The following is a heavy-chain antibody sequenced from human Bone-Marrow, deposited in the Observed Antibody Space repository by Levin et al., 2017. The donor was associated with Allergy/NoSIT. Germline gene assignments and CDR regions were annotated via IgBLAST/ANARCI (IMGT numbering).Heavy chain of an antibody. CDR2: IWNDGTKE. CDR3: ARDGYYYDSSAYAYGLDV. CDR1: GFIFSNYV. V-gene: IGHV3-33*01. J-gene: IGHJ6*02. D-gene: IGHD3-22*01. Sequence: AGGSLRLSCGASGFIFSNYVMHWVRQAPGKGLEWVAYIWNDGTKEDYAHSVEGRFTISRDNSKNTLYLQMNSLRADDTAVYFCARDGYYYDSSAYAYGLDVWGHGTAVTVSS.